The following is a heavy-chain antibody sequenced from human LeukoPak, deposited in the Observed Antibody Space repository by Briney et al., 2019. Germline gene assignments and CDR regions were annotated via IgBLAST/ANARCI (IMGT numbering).Heavy chain of an antibody. CDR1: GFTFSDYY. D-gene: IGHD6-13*01. V-gene: IGHV3-7*01. CDR3: ARGTVWLQQLGVFDQ. J-gene: IGHJ4*02. CDR2: IKQDGSEK. Sequence: PGGSLRLSCAASGFTFSDYYMSWVRQAPGKGLEWVANIKQDGSEKYYVDSVKGRFTISRDNAKNSLYLQMNSLRAEDTAVYYCARGTVWLQQLGVFDQWGQGTLVTVSS.